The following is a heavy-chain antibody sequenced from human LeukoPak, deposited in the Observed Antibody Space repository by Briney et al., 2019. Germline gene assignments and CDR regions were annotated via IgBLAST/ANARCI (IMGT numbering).Heavy chain of an antibody. CDR2: IRSKANSYVT. V-gene: IGHV3-73*01. J-gene: IGHJ4*02. CDR3: VGDGHSTTGMNY. CDR1: GFTFSGST. Sequence: TGGSLKLTCATSGFTFSGSTIHWVRQAPGKGLEWIGHIRSKANSYVTIYGASVKGRFTISRDDSKNTAYLHMNSLKTEDTAVYYCVGDGHSTTGMNYWGQGTLVTVSP. D-gene: IGHD2/OR15-2a*01.